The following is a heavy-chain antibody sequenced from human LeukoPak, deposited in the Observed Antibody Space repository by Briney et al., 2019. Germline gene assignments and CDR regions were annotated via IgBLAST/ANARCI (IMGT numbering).Heavy chain of an antibody. V-gene: IGHV3-48*03. CDR3: ARDLLGYQLPNYYGSGSFDY. Sequence: GGSLRLSCAASGFTFSSYEMNWVRQAPGKGLEWVSYISSSGSTIYYADSVKGRFTISRENAKNSLYLQMNSLRAEDTAVYYCARDLLGYQLPNYYGSGSFDYWGQGTLVTVSS. D-gene: IGHD3-10*01. CDR1: GFTFSSYE. CDR2: ISSSGSTI. J-gene: IGHJ4*02.